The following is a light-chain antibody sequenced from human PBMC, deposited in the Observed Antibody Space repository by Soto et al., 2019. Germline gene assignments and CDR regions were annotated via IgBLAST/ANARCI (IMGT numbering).Light chain of an antibody. CDR1: QSVSISF. CDR2: GAS. J-gene: IGKJ2*01. CDR3: QQYGSSPPYT. Sequence: EIMLTQSPGTLSLSPGERATLSCRASQSVSISFLAWYQQKPGQAPRLLIYGASSRATGIPDRFSGSGSGTDFTLTISRLEPEVFAVYYCQQYGSSPPYTFGQGTKLEIK. V-gene: IGKV3-20*01.